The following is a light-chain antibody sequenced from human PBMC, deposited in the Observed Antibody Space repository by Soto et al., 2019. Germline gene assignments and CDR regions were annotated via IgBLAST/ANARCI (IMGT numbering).Light chain of an antibody. J-gene: IGKJ1*01. CDR1: QNILSN. V-gene: IGKV3-15*01. CDR3: QQYDYWPRT. CDR2: GAS. Sequence: EIVMTQSPATLSLSPGERATLSCRASQNILSNLAWYQQKPGQAPRLLMYGASNRATGIPARFSGSGSGTEFTLTISSLQSEDFAVYYCQQYDYWPRTFGQGTKVDIK.